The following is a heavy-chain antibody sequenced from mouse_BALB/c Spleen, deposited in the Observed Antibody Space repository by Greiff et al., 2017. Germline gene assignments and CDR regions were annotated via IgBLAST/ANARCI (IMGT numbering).Heavy chain of an antibody. CDR3: TRLGYGNPYAMDY. Sequence: EVKVEESGGGLVQPGGSMKLSCVASGFTFSNYWMNWVRQSPEKGLEWVAEIRLKSNNYATHYAESVKGRFTISRDDSKSSVYLQMNNLRAEDTGIYYCTRLGYGNPYAMDYWGQGTSVTVSS. CDR1: GFTFSNYW. D-gene: IGHD2-10*02. J-gene: IGHJ4*01. CDR2: IRLKSNNYAT. V-gene: IGHV6-6*02.